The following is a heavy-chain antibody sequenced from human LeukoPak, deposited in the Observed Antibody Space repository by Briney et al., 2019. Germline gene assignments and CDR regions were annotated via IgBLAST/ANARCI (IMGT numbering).Heavy chain of an antibody. CDR1: GFTFSSYA. J-gene: IGHJ4*02. D-gene: IGHD3-22*01. CDR2: ISGSGGST. Sequence: PGGSLRLSCAASGFTFSSYAMSWVRQAPGKGLEWVSAISGSGGSTYYADSVKGRFTISRDNSKNTLYLQVNSLRPDDTAVYYCTRDLTGHYSIDYWGQGTLVTVSS. CDR3: TRDLTGHYSIDY. V-gene: IGHV3-23*01.